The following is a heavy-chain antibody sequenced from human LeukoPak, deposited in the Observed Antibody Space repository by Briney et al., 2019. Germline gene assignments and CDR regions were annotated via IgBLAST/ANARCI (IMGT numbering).Heavy chain of an antibody. CDR2: INHSGST. D-gene: IGHD6-13*01. CDR3: ARVPIAALTVDWFDP. Sequence: SETLSLTCAVYGGSFSGYYWSWIRQPPGKGLEWIGEINHSGSTNYNPSLKSRVTISVDTSKNQFSLKLSSVTAADTAVYYCARVPIAALTVDWFDPWGQGTLVTVSS. CDR1: GGSFSGYY. J-gene: IGHJ5*02. V-gene: IGHV4-34*01.